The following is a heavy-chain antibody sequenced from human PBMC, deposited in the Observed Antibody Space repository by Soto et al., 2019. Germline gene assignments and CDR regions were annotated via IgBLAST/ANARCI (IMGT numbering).Heavy chain of an antibody. Sequence: QVHLVQSGVEVKTPGASVKVPCQASGYTFFTYDINLVRQAPGQGLEWMGWISTYSGDTKYAQKFQGRVTMTTDTSTTTAYLELRSLRSDDTAVYYCARHHGPTTSENWFDPWGQGTLVTVSS. CDR3: ARHHGPTTSENWFDP. V-gene: IGHV1-18*01. J-gene: IGHJ5*02. CDR2: ISTYSGDT. D-gene: IGHD5-12*01. CDR1: GYTFFTYD.